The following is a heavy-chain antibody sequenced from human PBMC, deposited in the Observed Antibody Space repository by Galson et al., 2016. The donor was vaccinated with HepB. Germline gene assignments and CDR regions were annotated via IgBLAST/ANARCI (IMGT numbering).Heavy chain of an antibody. D-gene: IGHD1-1*01. V-gene: IGHV1-69*13. CDR3: ARGSRSYWKYFDY. CDR1: GGNFINNA. J-gene: IGHJ4*02. Sequence: SVKVSCKASGGNFINNALNWVRQVPGQGLEWMGGIIPVFETAIYAQNFQGRVTITADESTNTSYMEISSLRSEDTAVYYCARGSRSYWKYFDYWGQRALVTVSP. CDR2: IIPVFETA.